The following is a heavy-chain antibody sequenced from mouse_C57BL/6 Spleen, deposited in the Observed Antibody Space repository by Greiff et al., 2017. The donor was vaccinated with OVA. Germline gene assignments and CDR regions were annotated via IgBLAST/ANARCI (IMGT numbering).Heavy chain of an antibody. J-gene: IGHJ4*01. CDR3: TRQLRLRGVYAMDY. CDR1: GFTFSDAW. D-gene: IGHD3-2*02. V-gene: IGHV6-6*01. CDR2: IRNKANNHAT. Sequence: DVKLVESGGGLVQPGGSLKLSCAASGFTFSDAWMDWVRQSPEKGLEWVAEIRNKANNHATYYAESVKGRFTISRDDSKSSVYLQMNSLRAEDTGIYYCTRQLRLRGVYAMDYWGQGTSVTVSS.